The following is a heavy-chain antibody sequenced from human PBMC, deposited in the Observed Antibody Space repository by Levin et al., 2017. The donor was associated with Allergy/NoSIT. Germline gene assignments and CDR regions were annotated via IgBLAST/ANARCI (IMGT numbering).Heavy chain of an antibody. J-gene: IGHJ6*02. CDR2: IKQDGSET. Sequence: PGGSLRLSCAASGFTFTSFWMTWVRQAPGKGLEWVANIKQDGSETYYVDSVKGRFTISRDNAKNSVSLQMNSLRVDDTAVYYCAREEGWGYHYGMDVWGQGTTVTVSS. D-gene: IGHD3-16*02. V-gene: IGHV3-7*01. CDR1: GFTFTSFW. CDR3: AREEGWGYHYGMDV.